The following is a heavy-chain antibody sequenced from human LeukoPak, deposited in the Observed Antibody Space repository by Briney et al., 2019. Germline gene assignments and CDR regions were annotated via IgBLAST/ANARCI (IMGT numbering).Heavy chain of an antibody. D-gene: IGHD1-26*01. CDR1: GGSFSGYY. J-gene: IGHJ4*02. Sequence: SETLSLTCAVYGGSFSGYYRSWIRQPPGKGLEWIGEINHSGSTNYNPSLKSRVTISVDTSKNQFSLKLSSVTAADTAVYYCARGLSGGYIDYWGQGALVTVSS. CDR3: ARGLSGGYIDY. CDR2: INHSGST. V-gene: IGHV4-34*01.